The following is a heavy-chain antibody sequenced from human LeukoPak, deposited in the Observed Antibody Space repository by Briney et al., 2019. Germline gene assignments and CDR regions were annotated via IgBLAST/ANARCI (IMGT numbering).Heavy chain of an antibody. CDR2: ISDSGGST. CDR1: GFTFRNYW. J-gene: IGHJ4*02. Sequence: GGSLRLSCAASGFTFRNYWMGWVRQAPGRGLEWVAGISDSGGSTNYADSVKGRFTISRDNPKNTLYLQMNSLRAEDTAVYFCAKRGVVIRVILVGFHKEAYYFDSWGQGALVTVSS. V-gene: IGHV3-23*01. D-gene: IGHD3-22*01. CDR3: AKRGVVIRVILVGFHKEAYYFDS.